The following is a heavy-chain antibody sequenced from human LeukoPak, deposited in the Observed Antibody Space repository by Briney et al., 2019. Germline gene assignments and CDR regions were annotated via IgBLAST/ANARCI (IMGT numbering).Heavy chain of an antibody. D-gene: IGHD3-10*01. CDR3: ARVTLVRGVSNCFDP. CDR2: IYHSGST. CDR1: GYSISSGYY. V-gene: IGHV4-38-2*01. J-gene: IGHJ5*02. Sequence: NPSETLSLTCAASGYSISSGYYWGWIRQPPGKGLEWIGNIYHSGSTDYNPSLKSRLTISVDTSKNQFSLKLNSVTAADTAIYYCARVTLVRGVSNCFDPWGQGTLVTVSS.